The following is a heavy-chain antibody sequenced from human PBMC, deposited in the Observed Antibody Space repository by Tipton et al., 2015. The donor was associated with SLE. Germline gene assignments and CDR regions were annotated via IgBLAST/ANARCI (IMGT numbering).Heavy chain of an antibody. D-gene: IGHD2-15*01. J-gene: IGHJ4*02. CDR2: INHSGST. CDR3: ARGTDIVVVSY. Sequence: TLSLTCAVYGGSFSGYYWSWIRQPPGKGLEWIGEINHSGSTNYNPSLKSRVTISVDTSKNQFSLKLSSVTAADTAVYYCARGTDIVVVSYWSQGALVTVSS. V-gene: IGHV4-34*01. CDR1: GGSFSGYY.